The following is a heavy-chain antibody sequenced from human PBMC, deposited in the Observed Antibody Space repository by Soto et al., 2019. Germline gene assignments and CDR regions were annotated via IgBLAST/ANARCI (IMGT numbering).Heavy chain of an antibody. CDR2: IGAGGGTT. CDR3: AKDLERTRLTNDFWIGPTDC. CDR1: GFTFSSYA. J-gene: IGHJ4*02. V-gene: IGHV3-23*01. D-gene: IGHD3-3*01. Sequence: GGSLRLSCAASGFTFSSYAMSWVRQAPGKGLEWVSAIGAGGGTTYYADSVKGRLTISRDDSRNTLYLQMSSLRAEDTAVYYCAKDLERTRLTNDFWIGPTDCWGQGTLVTVSS.